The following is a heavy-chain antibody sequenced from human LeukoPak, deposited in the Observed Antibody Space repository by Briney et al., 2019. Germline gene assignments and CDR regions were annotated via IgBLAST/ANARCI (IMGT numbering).Heavy chain of an antibody. J-gene: IGHJ4*02. CDR2: IYHSGST. CDR1: GYSISSGYY. Sequence: PSETLSLTCTVSGYSISSGYYWGWIRQPPGKGLEWIGSIYHSGSTYYNPSLKSRVTISVDTSKNQFSLKLSSVTAADTAVYYCARGTFYGDYVRDFDYWGQGTLVTVSS. D-gene: IGHD4-17*01. CDR3: ARGTFYGDYVRDFDY. V-gene: IGHV4-38-2*02.